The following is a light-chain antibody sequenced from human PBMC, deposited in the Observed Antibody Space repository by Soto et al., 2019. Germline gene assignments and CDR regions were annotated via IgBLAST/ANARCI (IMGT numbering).Light chain of an antibody. CDR3: QQYYTWPVT. CDR1: QTISSW. Sequence: DIQMTQSPSTLSGSVGDRVTITCRASQTISSWLAWYQQKPGKAPKLLIYKASTLKSGVPSRFSGGGSGTDFTLTISGLLPEDFAVYYCQQYYTWPVTFGGGTKVDIK. CDR2: KAS. J-gene: IGKJ4*01. V-gene: IGKV1-5*03.